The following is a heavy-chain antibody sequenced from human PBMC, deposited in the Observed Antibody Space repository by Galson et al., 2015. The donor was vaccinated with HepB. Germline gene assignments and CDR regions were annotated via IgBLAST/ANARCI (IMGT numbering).Heavy chain of an antibody. J-gene: IGHJ4*02. CDR2: IYYSGST. Sequence: ETLSLTCTVSGGSISSSSYYWGWIRQPPGKGLEWIGSIYYSGSTYYNPSLKSRVTISVDTSKNQFSLKLSSVTAADTAVYYCARLISYDYVWGSPYYFDYWGQGTLVTVSS. CDR1: GGSISSSSYY. CDR3: ARLISYDYVWGSPYYFDY. D-gene: IGHD3-16*01. V-gene: IGHV4-39*01.